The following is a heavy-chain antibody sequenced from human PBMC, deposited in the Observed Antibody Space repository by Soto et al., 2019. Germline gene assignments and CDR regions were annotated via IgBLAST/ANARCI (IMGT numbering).Heavy chain of an antibody. CDR3: AHRIPTPGTFDS. D-gene: IGHD6-13*01. Sequence: QITLKESGPTLVKPTQTLTLTCTFSGFSLSTSGVGVGWIRQPPGKAPEWLALIYWDDDKRYSPSLKSRLTITKDTYNNQVVLTMTDMDPVDTATYYCAHRIPTPGTFDSWGQGTLVTVSS. J-gene: IGHJ4*02. CDR2: IYWDDDK. CDR1: GFSLSTSGVG. V-gene: IGHV2-5*02.